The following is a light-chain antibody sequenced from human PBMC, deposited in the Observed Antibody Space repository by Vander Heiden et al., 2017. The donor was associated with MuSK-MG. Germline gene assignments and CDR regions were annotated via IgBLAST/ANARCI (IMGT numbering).Light chain of an antibody. J-gene: IGLJ2*01. V-gene: IGLV3-21*04. CDR3: QLWDSATDQAV. CDR1: NIEAAS. Sequence: YVLTQPPSLSVAPGKTASRTCGGDNIEAASVHWYQQRPGQAPVLIIYYDRDRPSGIPERFSGSNSGNTATLTISRVEAGDEADYYCQLWDSATDQAVFGGGTKLTVL. CDR2: YDR.